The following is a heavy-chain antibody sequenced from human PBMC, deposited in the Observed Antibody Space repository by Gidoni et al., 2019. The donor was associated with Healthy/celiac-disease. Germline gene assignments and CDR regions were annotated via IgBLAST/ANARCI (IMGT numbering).Heavy chain of an antibody. V-gene: IGHV2-70*01. Sequence: QVTLRESGPALVKPTQTLTLTCTFSGFSLSTSGMCVSWIRQPPGKALEWLALIDWDDDKYYSTSLKTRLTISKDTSKNQVVLTMTNMDPVDTATYYCARILAHDYSNYGGGWFDPWGQGTLVTVSS. J-gene: IGHJ5*02. CDR1: GFSLSTSGMC. CDR2: IDWDDDK. D-gene: IGHD4-4*01. CDR3: ARILAHDYSNYGGGWFDP.